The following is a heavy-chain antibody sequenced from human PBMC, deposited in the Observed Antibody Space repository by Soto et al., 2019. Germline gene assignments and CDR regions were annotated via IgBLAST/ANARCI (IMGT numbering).Heavy chain of an antibody. CDR3: ARWGIADRDY. D-gene: IGHD6-13*01. V-gene: IGHV3-33*01. CDR2: IWYDGSNK. Sequence: QVQLVESGGGVVQPGRSLRLSCAASGFTFSSYGMHWVRQAPGKGLEWVAVIWYDGSNKYYADSVKGRFTISRDTSKNTMYLQMTSLRAEDTAVYYCARWGIADRDYWGQGTLVTVSP. CDR1: GFTFSSYG. J-gene: IGHJ4*02.